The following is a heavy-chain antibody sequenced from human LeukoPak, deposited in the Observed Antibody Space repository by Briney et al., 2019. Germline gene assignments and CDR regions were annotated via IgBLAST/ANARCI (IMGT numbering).Heavy chain of an antibody. V-gene: IGHV3-9*01. CDR2: ISWNSGSI. J-gene: IGHJ6*03. CDR3: ALTDYYYYYMDV. D-gene: IGHD1-20*01. CDR1: GFTFDDYA. Sequence: GGSLRLSCAASGFTFDDYAMHWVRQAPGKGLEWVSGISWNSGSIGYADSVKGRFTISRDNAKNSLYLQMNSLRAEDTAVYYCALTDYYYYYMDVWGKGTTVTVSS.